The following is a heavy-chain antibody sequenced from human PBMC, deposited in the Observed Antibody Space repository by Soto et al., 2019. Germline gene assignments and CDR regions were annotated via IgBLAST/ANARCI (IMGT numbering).Heavy chain of an antibody. CDR3: ARDQQERGRYFDWLVDDYAAFDI. CDR2: IWYDGSNK. Sequence: QVQLVESGGGVVQPGRSLRLSCAASGFTFSSYGMHWVRQAPGKGLEWVAVIWYDGSNKYYADSVKGRFTISRDNSKNTLYLQMNSLRAEDTAVYYCARDQQERGRYFDWLVDDYAAFDIWGQGTMVTVSS. V-gene: IGHV3-33*01. J-gene: IGHJ3*02. D-gene: IGHD3-9*01. CDR1: GFTFSSYG.